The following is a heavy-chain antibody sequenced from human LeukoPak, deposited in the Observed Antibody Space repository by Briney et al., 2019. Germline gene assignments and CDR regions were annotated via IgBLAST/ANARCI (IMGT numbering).Heavy chain of an antibody. CDR1: GFTFSSYG. D-gene: IGHD2-8*02. CDR2: ITSNSFI. Sequence: GGSLRLSCAASGFTFSSYGMNWVRQAPGKGLEWVSSITSNSFIYFADSVKGRFTISRDNAKNSLYLQMNSLRAEDTAVYYRTRDRGFCTGATCHPNDYWGQGTLVTVSS. V-gene: IGHV3-21*01. J-gene: IGHJ4*02. CDR3: TRDRGFCTGATCHPNDY.